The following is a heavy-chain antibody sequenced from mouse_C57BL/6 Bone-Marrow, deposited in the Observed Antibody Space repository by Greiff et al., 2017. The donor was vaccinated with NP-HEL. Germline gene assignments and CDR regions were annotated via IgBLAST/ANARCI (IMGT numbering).Heavy chain of an antibody. CDR3: ARTDY. CDR1: GYTFTDYY. Sequence: EVQLQQSGPELVKPGASVKISCKASGYTFTDYYMNWVKQSHGKSLEWIGDINPNNGGTSYNQKFKGKATLTVDKSSSTAYMELRSLTSGDSAVYYCARTDYWGQGTSVTVSS. V-gene: IGHV1-26*01. CDR2: INPNNGGT. J-gene: IGHJ4*01.